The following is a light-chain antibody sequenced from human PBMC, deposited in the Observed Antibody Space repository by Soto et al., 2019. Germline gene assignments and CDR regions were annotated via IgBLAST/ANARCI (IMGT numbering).Light chain of an antibody. J-gene: IGKJ4*01. CDR2: DAS. CDR1: QSVSRY. V-gene: IGKV3-11*01. Sequence: ELVLTQSPGTLSLSPGGSATLSCRASQSVSRYLAWYQQKPGQALRLLIDDASKRATGIPARFSGSGSGTDFTLTISSLEPEDFAIYYCHQRSNWPLTFGGGTRLEIK. CDR3: HQRSNWPLT.